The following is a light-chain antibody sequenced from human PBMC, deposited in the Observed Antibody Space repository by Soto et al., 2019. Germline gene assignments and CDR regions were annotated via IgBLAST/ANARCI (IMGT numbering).Light chain of an antibody. V-gene: IGLV2-11*01. J-gene: IGLJ1*01. CDR3: CSNAGSYPFV. CDR2: DVD. CDR1: SSDVGGYNY. Sequence: QSALAQPRSVFGSPGQSVTISCTGTSSDVGGYNYVSWYQHHTGKAPKLMIYDVDKRPSGVPGRFSGSKSGSTASLTISGLQAEDEADYYCCSNAGSYPFVFGTGTKVTVL.